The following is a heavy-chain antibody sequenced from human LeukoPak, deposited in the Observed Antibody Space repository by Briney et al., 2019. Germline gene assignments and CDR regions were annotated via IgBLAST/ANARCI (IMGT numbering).Heavy chain of an antibody. Sequence: GGSLRLSCAASGFTFSSYEMNWVRQAPGKGLEWVSSISSSSSYIYYADSVKGRFTISRDNAKNSLYLQMNSLRAEDTAVYYCASLSSSFLVDYWGQGTLVTVSS. D-gene: IGHD6-13*01. V-gene: IGHV3-21*01. CDR1: GFTFSSYE. CDR3: ASLSSSFLVDY. J-gene: IGHJ4*02. CDR2: ISSSSSYI.